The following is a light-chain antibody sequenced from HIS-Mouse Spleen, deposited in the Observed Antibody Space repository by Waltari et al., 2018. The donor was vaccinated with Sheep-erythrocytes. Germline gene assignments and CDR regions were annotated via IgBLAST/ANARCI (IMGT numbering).Light chain of an antibody. V-gene: IGLV2-23*01. CDR3: CSYAGSSTPWV. Sequence: QSALTQPASVSGSPGQSITISCTGTSSPVGSYNLVSWYQQHPGKAPKLMIYEGSKRPSGVSNRFSGSKSGNTASLTISGLQAEDEADYYCCSYAGSSTPWVFGGGTKLTVL. J-gene: IGLJ3*02. CDR1: SSPVGSYNL. CDR2: EGS.